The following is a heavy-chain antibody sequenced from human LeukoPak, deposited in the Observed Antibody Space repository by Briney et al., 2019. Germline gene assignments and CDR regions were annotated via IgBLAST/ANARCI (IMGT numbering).Heavy chain of an antibody. CDR1: GFTVSSNY. Sequence: GGSLRLSCAASGFTVSSNYMSLVRQAPGKGLEWVSVIYSGGSTYYADSVKGRFTISRDNSKNTLYLQMNSLRAEDTAVYYCVARSSSWYGVLYGMDVWGQGTTVTVSS. D-gene: IGHD6-13*01. CDR3: VARSSSWYGVLYGMDV. V-gene: IGHV3-66*01. J-gene: IGHJ6*02. CDR2: IYSGGST.